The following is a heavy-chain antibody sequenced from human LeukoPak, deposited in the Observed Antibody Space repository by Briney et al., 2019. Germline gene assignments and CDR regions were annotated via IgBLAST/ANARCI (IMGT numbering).Heavy chain of an antibody. Sequence: HPGGSLRLSCAASGFTFSSYWMSWVRQAPGKGLEWVANIKQDGSEKYYVDSVKGRFTISRDNSKNTLYLQMNSLRAEDTAVYYCARDYHNDYVWGQNAFDIWGQGTMVTVSS. J-gene: IGHJ3*02. CDR3: ARDYHNDYVWGQNAFDI. V-gene: IGHV3-7*01. CDR1: GFTFSSYW. CDR2: IKQDGSEK. D-gene: IGHD3-16*01.